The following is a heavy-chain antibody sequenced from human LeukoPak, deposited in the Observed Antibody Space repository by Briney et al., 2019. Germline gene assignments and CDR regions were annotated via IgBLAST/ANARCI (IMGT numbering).Heavy chain of an antibody. CDR3: ARGMMPDWFDP. CDR2: IFDIGNT. CDR1: GGSMNDYY. V-gene: IGHV4-59*01. J-gene: IGHJ5*02. D-gene: IGHD2-2*01. Sequence: SETLSLTCTVSGGSMNDYYWTWVRQPPGRGLEWIGYIFDIGNTNYNPSLKSRVTISLDTSKNQFSLRLNSVTAADTAVYYCARGMMPDWFDPWGQGTLVTVSS.